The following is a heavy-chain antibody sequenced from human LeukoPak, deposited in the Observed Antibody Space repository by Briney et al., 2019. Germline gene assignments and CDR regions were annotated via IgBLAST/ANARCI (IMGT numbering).Heavy chain of an antibody. V-gene: IGHV1-46*01. Sequence: ASVKVSCKASGYTFPSYFMHWVRQAPGQGLEWMGMIHPRDGSTSYAQKFQGRVTVTRDTSTSTVHMELSGLRSEDTAVYYCARDQEAFDYWGQGTLVTVSS. J-gene: IGHJ4*02. CDR3: ARDQEAFDY. CDR2: IHPRDGST. CDR1: GYTFPSYF.